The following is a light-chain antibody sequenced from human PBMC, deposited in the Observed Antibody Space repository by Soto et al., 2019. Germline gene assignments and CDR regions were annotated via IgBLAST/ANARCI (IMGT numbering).Light chain of an antibody. CDR1: KNDFCVYDF. CDR3: KSYAGSNTYV. J-gene: IGLJ1*01. V-gene: IGLV2-8*01. Sequence: QSALTQPPSASGSPGQSVTISCTGTKNDFCVYDFVSWYQHHPGKAPRLIIYEVVQRPSGVPDRFSGSKSGNTASLTVSGLQAADEADYFCKSYAGSNTYVFGSGTKVTVL. CDR2: EVV.